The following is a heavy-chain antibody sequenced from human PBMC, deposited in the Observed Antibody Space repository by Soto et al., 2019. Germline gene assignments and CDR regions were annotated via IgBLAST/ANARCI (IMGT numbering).Heavy chain of an antibody. CDR1: GFGFSTHA. D-gene: IGHD3-10*01. CDR3: AKDRRITMVRGVLRAFDS. V-gene: IGHV3-23*01. CDR2: ITNTGITT. J-gene: IGHJ4*01. Sequence: GGSLRLSCAASGFGFSTHALSWVRQAPGKGLEWLSSITNTGITTHYADSVKGRFTISRDNYKNMLYLQMNSLRAEDTAVYYCAKDRRITMVRGVLRAFDSWGQGNLVTVSS.